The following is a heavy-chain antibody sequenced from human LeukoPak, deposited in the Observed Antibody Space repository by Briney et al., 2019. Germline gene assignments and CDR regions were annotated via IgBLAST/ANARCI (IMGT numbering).Heavy chain of an antibody. D-gene: IGHD2-2*01. J-gene: IGHJ4*02. CDR1: GYTFTSYG. V-gene: IGHV1-18*01. CDR2: ISAYNGNT. Sequence: APVKPSCKAFGYTFTSYGTSSVRQSPGQGLEWMGWISAYNGNTNYAQKLQGRVTMTTDTSTSTAYMELRSLRSDDTAVYYCASFPDIVVVPAALWGQGTLVTVSA. CDR3: ASFPDIVVVPAAL.